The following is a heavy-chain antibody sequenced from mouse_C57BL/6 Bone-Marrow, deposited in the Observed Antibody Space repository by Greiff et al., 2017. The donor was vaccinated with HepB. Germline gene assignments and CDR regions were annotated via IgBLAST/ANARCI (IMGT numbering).Heavy chain of an antibody. CDR2: ISYSGST. Sequence: EVKLVESGPGLAKPSQTLSLTCSVTGYSITSDYWNWIRKFPGNKLEYMGYISYSGSTYYNPSLKSRISITRDTSKNQYYLQLNSVTTEDTATYYCARNYYGSSPHWYFDVWGTGTTVTVSS. V-gene: IGHV3-8*01. CDR3: ARNYYGSSPHWYFDV. D-gene: IGHD1-1*01. CDR1: GYSITSDY. J-gene: IGHJ1*03.